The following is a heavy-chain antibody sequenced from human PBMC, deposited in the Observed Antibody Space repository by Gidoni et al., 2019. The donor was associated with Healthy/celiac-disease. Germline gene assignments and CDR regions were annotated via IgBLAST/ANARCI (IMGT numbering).Heavy chain of an antibody. J-gene: IGHJ5*02. CDR2: ISYSGST. D-gene: IGHD2-8*01. CDR1: GGSVSSGRYY. V-gene: IGHV4-61*01. CDR3: ARDNYCTNGVCYGGWFDP. Sequence: QVQLQESGPGLVKPSETLSLTCTFSGGSVSSGRYYWRWIRQPPGKGLEWIGYISYSGSTNYHPSLKSRVTISVDTSKNQFSLKLSSVTAADTAVYYCARDNYCTNGVCYGGWFDPWGQGTLVTVSS.